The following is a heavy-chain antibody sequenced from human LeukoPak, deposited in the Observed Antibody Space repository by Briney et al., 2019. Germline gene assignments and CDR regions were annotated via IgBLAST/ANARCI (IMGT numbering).Heavy chain of an antibody. CDR1: GFTGFSFSDYT. CDR2: ITTDSDGT. CDR3: AKDEVVPAVGPPYYYYGMDV. J-gene: IGHJ6*02. D-gene: IGHD6-13*01. Sequence: GGSLRLSCVGSGFTGFSFSDYTMNWVRQAPGKGLEWLSYITTDSDGTYHIDSVKGRFTISRDNSKNTLYLQMNSLRAEDTAVYYCAKDEVVPAVGPPYYYYGMDVWGQGTTVTVSS. V-gene: IGHV3-48*01.